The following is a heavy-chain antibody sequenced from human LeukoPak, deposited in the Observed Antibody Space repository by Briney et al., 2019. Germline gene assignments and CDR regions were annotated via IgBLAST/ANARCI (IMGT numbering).Heavy chain of an antibody. D-gene: IGHD1-1*01. CDR1: GGSISSYY. Sequence: SETLSLTCTVSGGSISSYYWSWIRQPAGKGLEWIGRIYTSGSTNYNPSLKSRVTMSVDTSKNQFSLKLSSVTAADTTVYYCARGLPTGTASDYWGQGTLVTVSS. CDR3: ARGLPTGTASDY. J-gene: IGHJ4*02. CDR2: IYTSGST. V-gene: IGHV4-4*07.